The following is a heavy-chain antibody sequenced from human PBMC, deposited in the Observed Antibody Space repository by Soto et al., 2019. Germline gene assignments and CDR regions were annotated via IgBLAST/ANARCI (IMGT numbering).Heavy chain of an antibody. CDR1: GYSFTSYW. D-gene: IGHD3-22*01. CDR3: ARRDYYYDSSGSPTGAFDI. CDR2: IYPGDSDT. V-gene: IGHV5-51*01. J-gene: IGHJ3*02. Sequence: PGESLKISCKGSGYSFTSYWIGWVRQMPGKGLEWMGIIYPGDSDTRYSPSFQGQVTISADKSISTAYLQWSSLKASDTAMYYCARRDYYYDSSGSPTGAFDIWGQGTMVTVSS.